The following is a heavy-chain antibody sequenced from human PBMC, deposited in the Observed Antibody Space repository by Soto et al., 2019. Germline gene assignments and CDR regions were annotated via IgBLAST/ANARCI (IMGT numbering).Heavy chain of an antibody. J-gene: IGHJ4*02. CDR3: ARAATGSYHSAY. Sequence: ASVKVSCKTSGYAFTSYGVNWVRQAPGQGLEWMGWIAPHSGRTTYLPKFQGRVTITAGASTNTAYMELGSLSSDDTGIYFCARAATGSYHSAYWGQGTVVTVSS. V-gene: IGHV1-18*04. CDR2: IAPHSGRT. D-gene: IGHD3-10*01. CDR1: GYAFTSYG.